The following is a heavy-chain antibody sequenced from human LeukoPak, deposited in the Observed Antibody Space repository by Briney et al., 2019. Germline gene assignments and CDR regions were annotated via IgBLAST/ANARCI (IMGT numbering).Heavy chain of an antibody. J-gene: IGHJ4*02. Sequence: SETLSLTCAVYGGSFSGYYWSWIRQPPGKGLEWIGEINHSGSTNYNPSLKRRVTISVDTSKNQFSLKLSSVTAADTAVYYCARSGSWYSFDYWGQGTLVTVSS. D-gene: IGHD6-13*01. CDR1: GGSFSGYY. CDR3: ARSGSWYSFDY. CDR2: INHSGST. V-gene: IGHV4-34*01.